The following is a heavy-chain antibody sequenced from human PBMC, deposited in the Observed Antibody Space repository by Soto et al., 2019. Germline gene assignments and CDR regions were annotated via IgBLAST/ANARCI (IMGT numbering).Heavy chain of an antibody. CDR1: GDSITNFH. Sequence: PSETLSLTCSVFGDSITNFHWSWIRQPPGKGLEWIGYVYFSGSTKYNPSLKSRVIMSIDTSKNEFSLKLTSVTAADSAAYFCAAYDSEGYFDYWGQGALVTVSP. V-gene: IGHV4-59*03. CDR2: VYFSGST. CDR3: AAYDSEGYFDY. D-gene: IGHD3-9*01. J-gene: IGHJ4*02.